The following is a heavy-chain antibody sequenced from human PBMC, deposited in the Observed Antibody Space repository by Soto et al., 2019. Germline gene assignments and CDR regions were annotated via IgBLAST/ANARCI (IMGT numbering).Heavy chain of an antibody. D-gene: IGHD1-26*01. Sequence: GGSLRLSCNFSFSMYSMDWVRQAPGEGLEWVASISSGSDYIKYADSVKGRFTISRDNTKNSVSLQMSSLRVEDTAMYYCTRDQGGSYDSWFDPWGRGTLVTVSS. V-gene: IGHV3-21*06. J-gene: IGHJ5*02. CDR3: TRDQGGSYDSWFDP. CDR2: ISSGSDYI. CDR1: FSMYS.